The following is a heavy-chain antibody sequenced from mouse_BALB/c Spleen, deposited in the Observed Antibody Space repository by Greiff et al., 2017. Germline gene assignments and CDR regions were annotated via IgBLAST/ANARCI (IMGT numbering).Heavy chain of an antibody. J-gene: IGHJ2*01. CDR2: INPYYGST. CDR3: ARWGTGDY. V-gene: IGHV1-39*01. CDR1: GYSFTDYI. D-gene: IGHD3-3*01. Sequence: VQLKQTGPELVKPGASVKISCKASGYSFTDYIMLWVKQSHGKSLEWIGNINPYYGSTSYNLKFKGKATLTVDKSSSTAYMQLNSLTSEDSAVYYCARWGTGDYWGQGTTLTVSS.